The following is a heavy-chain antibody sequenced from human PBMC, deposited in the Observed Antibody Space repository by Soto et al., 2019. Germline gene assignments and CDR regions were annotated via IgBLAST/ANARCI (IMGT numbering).Heavy chain of an antibody. CDR2: ISGSGGST. CDR3: ARAALFDFWSGYYSEANWFYP. Sequence: EVQLLESGGGLVQPGGSLRLSCAASGFTFSSYAMSWVRQAPGKGLEWVSAISGSGGSTYYADSVKGRFTISRDNSKNTLYLQMNRLRAEDTAVYYCARAALFDFWSGYYSEANWFYPWGQGTLVTVSS. D-gene: IGHD3-3*01. J-gene: IGHJ5*02. V-gene: IGHV3-23*01. CDR1: GFTFSSYA.